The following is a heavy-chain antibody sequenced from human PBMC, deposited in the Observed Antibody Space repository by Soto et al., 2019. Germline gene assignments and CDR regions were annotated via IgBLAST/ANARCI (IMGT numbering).Heavy chain of an antibody. CDR2: ISGRGNII. Sequence: AGGSLRLSCAASGFVFSDYYMSWIRQAPGKGLQWVSYISGRGNIIYYADSVKGRFTVSRDNARNSLYLQMNSLRAEDTAVYYCARDAYGDYVHNFDHWGQGSQVTVSS. D-gene: IGHD4-17*01. V-gene: IGHV3-11*01. CDR1: GFVFSDYY. J-gene: IGHJ4*02. CDR3: ARDAYGDYVHNFDH.